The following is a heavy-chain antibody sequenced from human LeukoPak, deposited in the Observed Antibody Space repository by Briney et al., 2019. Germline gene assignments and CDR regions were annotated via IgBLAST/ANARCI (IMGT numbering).Heavy chain of an antibody. CDR3: ARARGSGWYSGNWFDP. CDR1: GYTFTSYD. Sequence: GASVKVSCKASGYTFTSYDINWVRQAPGQGLEWMGGIIPIFGTANYAQKFQGRVTLTRDMSTSTVYMDLSSLRSEDTAVYYCARARGSGWYSGNWFDPWGQGTLVTVSS. J-gene: IGHJ5*02. D-gene: IGHD6-19*01. V-gene: IGHV1-69*05. CDR2: IIPIFGTA.